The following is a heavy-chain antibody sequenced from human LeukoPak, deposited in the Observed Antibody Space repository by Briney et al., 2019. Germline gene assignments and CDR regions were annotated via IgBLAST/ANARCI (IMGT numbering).Heavy chain of an antibody. V-gene: IGHV3-74*01. J-gene: IGHJ5*02. CDR3: ARGGVVPTAINWFDP. CDR2: INSDGSST. CDR1: GFTFSNYW. D-gene: IGHD2-2*01. Sequence: PGGSLRLSCAASGFTFSNYWMHWVRQAPGKGLVWVPRINSDGSSTSYADSVKGRFTISRDNAKNTMYLQMNSLRAEDTAVYYCARGGVVPTAINWFDPWGQGTLVTVSS.